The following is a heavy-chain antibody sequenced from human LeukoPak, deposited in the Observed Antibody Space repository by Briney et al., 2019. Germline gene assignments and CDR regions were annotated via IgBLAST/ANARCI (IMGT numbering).Heavy chain of an antibody. V-gene: IGHV4-39*01. CDR1: GVSISSSNSY. CDR2: IYYSGST. CDR3: ARQTGSGLFILP. D-gene: IGHD3/OR15-3a*01. Sequence: SETLSLTCTVSGVSISSSNSYWGWIRQPPGKWLEWIGSIYYSGSTYYNASLKSQVSISIDTSKNQFSLRLTSVTAAETAVYYCARQTGSGLFILPGGQGTLVTVSS. J-gene: IGHJ4*02.